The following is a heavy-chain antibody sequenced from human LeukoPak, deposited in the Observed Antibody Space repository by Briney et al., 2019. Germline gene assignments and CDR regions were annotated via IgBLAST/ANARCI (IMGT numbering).Heavy chain of an antibody. CDR3: ARAIYDSSGYYFDY. CDR2: IYYSGST. Sequence: SETLSLTCTVSGGSVSGGSYYWSWIRQPPGKGLEWIGYIYYSGSTNYNPSLKSRVTISVDTSKNQFSLKLSSVTAADTAVYYCARAIYDSSGYYFDYWGQGTLVTVSS. CDR1: GGSVSGGSYY. V-gene: IGHV4-61*01. J-gene: IGHJ4*02. D-gene: IGHD3-22*01.